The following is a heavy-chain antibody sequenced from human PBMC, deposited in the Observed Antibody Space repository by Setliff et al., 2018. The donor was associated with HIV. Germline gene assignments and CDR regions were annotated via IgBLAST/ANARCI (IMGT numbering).Heavy chain of an antibody. CDR2: IYTSGST. CDR1: GGSISSGGYH. J-gene: IGHJ5*02. Sequence: NPSETLSLTCTVSGGSISSGGYHWTWIRQPAGKGLEWIGRIYTSGSTNYNPSLKSRLSMSIDTSKNHFSLRLTSVTAADTAVYYCARDLPELTGRSFDPWGQGIQVTVSS. D-gene: IGHD7-27*01. CDR3: ARDLPELTGRSFDP. V-gene: IGHV4-61*02.